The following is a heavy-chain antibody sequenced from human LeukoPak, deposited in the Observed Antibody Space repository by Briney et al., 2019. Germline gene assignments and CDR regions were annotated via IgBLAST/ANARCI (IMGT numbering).Heavy chain of an antibody. D-gene: IGHD3-10*01. CDR1: GGSISSSSYY. Sequence: SETLSLTCTVSGGSISSSSYYWGWIRQPPGKGPEWIGSIYYSGSTYYNPSLKSRVTISVDTSKNQFSLKLSSVTAADTAVYYCARLWFGESDYWGQGTLVTVSS. CDR2: IYYSGST. V-gene: IGHV4-39*07. CDR3: ARLWFGESDY. J-gene: IGHJ4*02.